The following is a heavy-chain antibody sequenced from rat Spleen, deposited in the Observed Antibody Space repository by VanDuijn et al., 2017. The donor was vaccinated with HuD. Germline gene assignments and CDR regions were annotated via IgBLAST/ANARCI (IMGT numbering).Heavy chain of an antibody. J-gene: IGHJ4*01. V-gene: IGHV5-17*01. CDR1: GFTFSDHA. Sequence: EGQLVESGGRLVQPGNSLKLSCAAQGFTFSDHAMAWVRQFPKKGLEWVAIIFYDGSGTYYRDSVKGRFTISRDNAKSTLYLQMDSLRSEDTATYYCARRQGMDAWGQGASVTVSS. CDR3: ARRQGMDA. CDR2: IFYDGSGT.